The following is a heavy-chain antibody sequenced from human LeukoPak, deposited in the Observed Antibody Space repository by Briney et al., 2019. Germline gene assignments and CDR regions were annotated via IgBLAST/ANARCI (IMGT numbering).Heavy chain of an antibody. J-gene: IGHJ6*02. V-gene: IGHV4-34*01. CDR1: GGSFSGYY. D-gene: IGHD2-2*01. CDR2: ISHSGST. Sequence: SETLSLTCAVYGGSFSGYYWSWIRQPPGKGLEWVGEISHSGSTNYNPSLKSRVTISVDTSKNQFSLKLSSVTAADTAVYYCARDKLLGPYYYYGMDVWGQGTTVTVSS. CDR3: ARDKLLGPYYYYGMDV.